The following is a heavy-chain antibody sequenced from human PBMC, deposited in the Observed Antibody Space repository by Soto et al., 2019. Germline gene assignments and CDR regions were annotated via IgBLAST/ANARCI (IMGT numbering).Heavy chain of an antibody. D-gene: IGHD6-6*01. CDR1: GFTFSSYG. V-gene: IGHV3-33*06. CDR2: IWYDGSNK. J-gene: IGHJ5*02. Sequence: GGSLRLSCAASGFTFSSYGMHWVRQAPGKGLEWVAVIWYDGSNKYYADSVKGRFTISRDNSKNTLYLQMNSLRAEDTAVYYCAKDIRSIWTKNWFDPWGQGTLVTVSS. CDR3: AKDIRSIWTKNWFDP.